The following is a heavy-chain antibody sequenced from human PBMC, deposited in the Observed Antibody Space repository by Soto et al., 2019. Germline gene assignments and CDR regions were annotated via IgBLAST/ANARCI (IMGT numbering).Heavy chain of an antibody. J-gene: IGHJ4*02. CDR2: INAVNGDR. Sequence: QVQLVQSGAEVKKSGASVKVSCKASGYVFTSYTIHWVRQAPGQRLEWMGLINAVNGDRKYAQMFQGRLTITRDTSAKTVYMELRSLTSEDSAVYYCAREFRNYASTVAYWGQGTLVSVSS. CDR1: GYVFTSYT. V-gene: IGHV1-3*01. D-gene: IGHD1-7*01. CDR3: AREFRNYASTVAY.